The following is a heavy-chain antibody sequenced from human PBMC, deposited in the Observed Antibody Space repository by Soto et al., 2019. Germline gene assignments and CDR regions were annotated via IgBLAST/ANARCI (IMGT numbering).Heavy chain of an antibody. D-gene: IGHD3-3*01. Sequence: ASVKVSCKASGYTFTGYYMHWLRQAPGQGLEWMGWMNPNSGNTGHAQKFQGRVTMXRTXXXSTAXMXXISIXAKDKDWYYCARCKKGLMTIXAVAPTPNLFEPWG. CDR3: ARCKKGLMTIXAVAPTPNLFEP. V-gene: IGHV1-8*02. CDR1: GYTFTGYY. J-gene: IGHJ5*02. CDR2: MNPNSGNT.